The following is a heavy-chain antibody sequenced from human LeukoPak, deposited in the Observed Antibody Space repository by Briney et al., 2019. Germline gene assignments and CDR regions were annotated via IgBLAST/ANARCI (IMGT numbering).Heavy chain of an antibody. CDR1: GFTFDDYA. CDR2: ISWNSGSI. V-gene: IGHV3-9*01. J-gene: IGHJ4*02. Sequence: PGGSLRLSCAASGFTFDDYAMHWVRQAPGKGLEWVSGISWNSGSIGYADSVKGRFIISRDNAKNSLYLQMNSLRAEDTALYYCAKDIVPDDDSSDYYPYYFDYWGQGTLVTVSS. CDR3: AKDIVPDDDSSDYYPYYFDY. D-gene: IGHD3-22*01.